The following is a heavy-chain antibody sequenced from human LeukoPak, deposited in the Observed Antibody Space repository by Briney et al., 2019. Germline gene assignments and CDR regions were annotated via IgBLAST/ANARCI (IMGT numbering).Heavy chain of an antibody. CDR3: AGLVGRYSSGLYYYYFDY. J-gene: IGHJ4*02. V-gene: IGHV4-4*02. D-gene: IGHD3-22*01. CDR2: MYLSGTT. CDR1: GFTFSSYG. Sequence: GSLRLSCEASGFTFSSYGMHWVCQPPGKGLEWIGEMYLSGTTHSNPSVKSRVTISIDKSKNQFFLNLSSVTAADTAVYYCAGLVGRYSSGLYYYYFDYWGQGTLVTVSS.